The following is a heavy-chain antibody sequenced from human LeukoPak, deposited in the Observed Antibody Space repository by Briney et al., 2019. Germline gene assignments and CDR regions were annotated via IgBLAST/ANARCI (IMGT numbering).Heavy chain of an antibody. Sequence: SETLSLTCTVSGGSISSYYWSWIQQPPVKGLEWIGYIYYSGSTNYNPSLKSRVTISVDTSKNQFSLKLSSVTAADTAVYYCARFPPSSRDYWGQGTLVTVSS. CDR2: IYYSGST. CDR3: ARFPPSSRDY. CDR1: GGSISSYY. J-gene: IGHJ4*02. D-gene: IGHD6-13*01. V-gene: IGHV4-59*08.